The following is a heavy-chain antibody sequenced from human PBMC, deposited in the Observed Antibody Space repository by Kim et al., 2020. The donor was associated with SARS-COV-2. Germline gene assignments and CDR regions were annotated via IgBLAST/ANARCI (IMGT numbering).Heavy chain of an antibody. CDR3: ARCGPELRRYYYYGMDV. V-gene: IGHV3-7*01. CDR2: IKQDGSEK. D-gene: IGHD1-7*01. J-gene: IGHJ6*02. Sequence: GGSLRLSCAASGFTFSSYWMSWVRQAPGKGLEWVANIKQDGSEKYYVDSVKGRFTISRDNAKNSLYLQMNSLRAEDTAVYYCARCGPELRRYYYYGMDVWGQGTTVTVSS. CDR1: GFTFSSYW.